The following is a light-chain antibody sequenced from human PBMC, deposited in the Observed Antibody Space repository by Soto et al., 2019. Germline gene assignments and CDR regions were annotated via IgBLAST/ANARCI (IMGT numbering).Light chain of an antibody. CDR1: SGSIASSY. CDR2: EDN. CDR3: QSYDSSNQV. J-gene: IGLJ3*02. V-gene: IGLV6-57*04. Sequence: NFMLTQPHSVSDSPGKTVTISCTRSSGSIASSYMQWYQQRPGSAPTTVIYEDNQRPSGVPDRFSGSIDSSSNSASLTISGLKTEDEADYYCQSYDSSNQVFGGGTQLTVL.